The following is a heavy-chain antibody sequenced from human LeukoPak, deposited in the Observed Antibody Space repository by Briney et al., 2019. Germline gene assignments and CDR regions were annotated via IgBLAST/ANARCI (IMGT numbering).Heavy chain of an antibody. CDR3: AREGPGYCSSTSCYGAFDI. V-gene: IGHV3-7*01. D-gene: IGHD2-2*01. CDR2: IKQDGSEK. CDR1: GFTFSSYW. J-gene: IGHJ3*02. Sequence: GGSLRLSCAASGFTFSSYWMSWVRQAPGKGLEWVANIKQDGSEKYYVDSVKGRSTISRDNAKNSLYLQMNSLRAEDTAVYYCAREGPGYCSSTSCYGAFDIWGQGTVVTVSS.